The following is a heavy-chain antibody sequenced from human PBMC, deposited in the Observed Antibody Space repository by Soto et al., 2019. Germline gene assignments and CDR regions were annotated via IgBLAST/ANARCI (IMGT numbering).Heavy chain of an antibody. Sequence: ASVKVSCKASGYTFTGYYMHWVRQAPGQGLEWMGWINPNSGGTNYAQKFQGWVTMTRDTSISTAYMERSRLRSDDTAVYYCAGVNPLDFDYYGMDVWGQGTTVTVSS. V-gene: IGHV1-2*04. CDR2: INPNSGGT. CDR1: GYTFTGYY. D-gene: IGHD2-2*03. J-gene: IGHJ6*02. CDR3: AGVNPLDFDYYGMDV.